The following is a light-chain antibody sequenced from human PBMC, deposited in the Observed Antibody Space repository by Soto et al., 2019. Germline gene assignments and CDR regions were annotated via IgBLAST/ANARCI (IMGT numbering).Light chain of an antibody. Sequence: DVVMTQSPLSLPVTPGEPASISCNSSPRLLHRTGFTPLDWYLQRPGQSPQLLIYLGSNRASGVPDRFSGSGSGTDFTLKISRVEAEDVGVYYCMQALQSPRTFGQGSKLEIK. CDR1: PRLLHRTGFTP. J-gene: IGKJ2*01. CDR2: LGS. CDR3: MQALQSPRT. V-gene: IGKV2-28*01.